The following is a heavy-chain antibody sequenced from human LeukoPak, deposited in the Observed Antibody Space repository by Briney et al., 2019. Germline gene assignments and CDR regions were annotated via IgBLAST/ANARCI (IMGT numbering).Heavy chain of an antibody. V-gene: IGHV4-61*02. CDR1: GGSISSNNYY. J-gene: IGHJ4*02. D-gene: IGHD2-15*01. CDR3: ASSTERWSVGY. CDR2: IYTSGSTSGST. Sequence: SETLSLTCTVSGGSISSNNYYWNWIRQPAGKGLEWIGRIYTSGSTSGSTNYNPSLKSRVTISVDTSKNQFSLKLSSVTAADTAVYYCASSTERWSVGYWGQGTLVTVSS.